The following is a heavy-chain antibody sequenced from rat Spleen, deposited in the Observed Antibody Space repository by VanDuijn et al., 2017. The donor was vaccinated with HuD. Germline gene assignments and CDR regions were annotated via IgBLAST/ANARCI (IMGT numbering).Heavy chain of an antibody. Sequence: EVQLVESGGGLVQPGRSMKLSCAASGFTFSSFPMAWVRQAPTKGLEWVATISTRGGSTYYRDSVKGRFTISRDNAKSTLYLQMNSLRSEDTATYYCTRDARYTIAAIGGFYYYVMDAWGQGASVTVSS. CDR2: ISTRGGST. CDR1: GFTFSSFP. CDR3: TRDARYTIAAIGGFYYYVMDA. J-gene: IGHJ4*01. V-gene: IGHV5-46*01. D-gene: IGHD1-2*01.